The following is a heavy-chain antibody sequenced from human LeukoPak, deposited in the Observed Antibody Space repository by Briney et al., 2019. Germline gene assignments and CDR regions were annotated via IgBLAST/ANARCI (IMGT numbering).Heavy chain of an antibody. D-gene: IGHD3-10*01. J-gene: IGHJ4*02. Sequence: GGSLRLSCAASGFAFSSYWLHWVRQAPGKGLVWVSRVNSDGSSTNYADSVEGRFTVSRDNAKNSLYLQMNSLRAEDTAVYYCARGSYLDYWGQGTLVTVSS. V-gene: IGHV3-74*01. CDR1: GFAFSSYW. CDR3: ARGSYLDY. CDR2: VNSDGSST.